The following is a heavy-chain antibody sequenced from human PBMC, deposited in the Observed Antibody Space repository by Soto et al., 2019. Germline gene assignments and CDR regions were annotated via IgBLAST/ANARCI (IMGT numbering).Heavy chain of an antibody. Sequence: GGSLRLSCAASGFTFSNYDMHWVRQATGKGLEWVSVSGIAGDTYYPGSVKGRFTISRENAKNTLYLQMNSLRAEDTAVYYCAREEGTIFGVVSNKFDYWGQGTLVTVSS. CDR2: SGIAGDT. V-gene: IGHV3-13*01. CDR3: AREEGTIFGVVSNKFDY. CDR1: GFTFSNYD. D-gene: IGHD3-3*01. J-gene: IGHJ4*02.